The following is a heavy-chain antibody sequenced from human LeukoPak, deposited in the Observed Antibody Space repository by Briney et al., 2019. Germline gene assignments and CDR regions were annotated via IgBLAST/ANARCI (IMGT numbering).Heavy chain of an antibody. CDR2: ISAYNGNT. CDR3: ARSLYSYYYYGMDV. D-gene: IGHD1-26*01. CDR1: GYTFTSYG. V-gene: IGHV1-18*01. J-gene: IGHJ6*02. Sequence: GASVKVSCKASGYTFTSYGISWVRQAPGLGLEWMGWISAYNGNTNYAQKLQGRVTMTTDTSTSTAYMELRSLRSDDTAVYYCARSLYSYYYYGMDVWGQGTTVTVSS.